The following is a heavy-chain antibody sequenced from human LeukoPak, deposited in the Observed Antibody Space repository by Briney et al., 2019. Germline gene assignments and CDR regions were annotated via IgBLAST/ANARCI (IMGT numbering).Heavy chain of an antibody. Sequence: ASLKVSCKASGYTFTGPYIHWMRQAPGQGPEWMGWINHNSGGTKYAQKFQGRVTVTRDTSTSTAYMELSGLRADDTATYYCARVEYCTKGVCINYDLWGQGTLVTVSS. J-gene: IGHJ4*02. V-gene: IGHV1-2*02. CDR3: ARVEYCTKGVCINYDL. D-gene: IGHD2-8*01. CDR1: GYTFTGPY. CDR2: INHNSGGT.